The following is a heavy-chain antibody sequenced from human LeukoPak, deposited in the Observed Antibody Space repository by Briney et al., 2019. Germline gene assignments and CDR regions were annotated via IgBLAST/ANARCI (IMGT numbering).Heavy chain of an antibody. V-gene: IGHV3-21*01. D-gene: IGHD4-11*01. J-gene: IGHJ6*03. CDR3: ARADAYSNYLHYYYYMDV. Sequence: GSLRLSCAASGFTFSSYSTNWVRQAPGKGLEWVSSISSSSSYIYYADSVKGRFTISRDNAKNSLYLQMNSLRAEDTAVYYCARADAYSNYLHYYYYMDVWGKGTTVTVSS. CDR2: ISSSSSYI. CDR1: GFTFSSYS.